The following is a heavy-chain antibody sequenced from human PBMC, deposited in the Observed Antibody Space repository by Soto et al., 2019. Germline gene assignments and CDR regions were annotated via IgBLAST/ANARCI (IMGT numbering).Heavy chain of an antibody. CDR1: GYTFTSYD. CDR2: MNPNSGNT. Sequence: QVQLVQSGAEVQKPGASVKVSCKASGYTFTSYDITWVRQATGQGLEWMGWMNPNSGNTGYAQKFQGRVTMTRNNSISTAYMELSSLRSEDTAVYYGARKRIVVDYWGQGTLVTVSS. CDR3: ARKRIVVDY. D-gene: IGHD3-22*01. V-gene: IGHV1-8*01. J-gene: IGHJ4*01.